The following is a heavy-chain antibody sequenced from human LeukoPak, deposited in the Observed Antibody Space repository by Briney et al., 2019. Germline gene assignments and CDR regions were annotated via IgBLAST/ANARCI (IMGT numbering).Heavy chain of an antibody. CDR2: LQDGDRI. J-gene: IGHJ4*02. CDR3: AGGHFED. Sequence: PGGSLRLSCAASGFTFSSYSMNWVRQAPGKGLEWVSMLQDGDRIYFGDSVKGRCTTSSDTSKNTVYFQVNGLRTDDTAVYYCAGGHFEDWRQGTPVTVSS. CDR1: GFTFSSYS. V-gene: IGHV3-53*01.